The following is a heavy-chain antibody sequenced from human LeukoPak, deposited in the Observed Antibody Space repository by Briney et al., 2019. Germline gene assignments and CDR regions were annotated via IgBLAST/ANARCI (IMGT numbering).Heavy chain of an antibody. J-gene: IGHJ4*02. D-gene: IGHD7-27*01. CDR1: GGSISSGSYY. Sequence: PSETLSLTCTVSGGSISSGSYYWGWIRQPPGKGLEWIGSIYYSGSTYYNPSLESRVAISVDTSKNQFSLRLSSVTAADTAVYYCARLHWGVYYFDYWGQGTLVTVSS. CDR2: IYYSGST. V-gene: IGHV4-39*01. CDR3: ARLHWGVYYFDY.